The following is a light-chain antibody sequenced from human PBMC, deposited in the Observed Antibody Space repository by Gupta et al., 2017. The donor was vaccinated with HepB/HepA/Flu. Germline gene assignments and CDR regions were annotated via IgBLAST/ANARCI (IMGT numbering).Light chain of an antibody. V-gene: IGKV3-20*01. CDR3: QQYGNSTF. CDR2: GAS. CDR1: QSVRNNY. Sequence: EIVLTQFPGTLSLSPGERATLSCRASQSVRNNYLAWYQQKPGQAPRLLIYGASSRATGIPDRFSGSGSGTDCSLTISRLEPEDFAVYYCQQYGNSTFFGQGTRLEIK. J-gene: IGKJ5*01.